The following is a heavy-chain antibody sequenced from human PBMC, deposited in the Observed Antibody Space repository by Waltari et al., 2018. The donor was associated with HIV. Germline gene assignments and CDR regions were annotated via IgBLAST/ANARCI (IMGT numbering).Heavy chain of an antibody. J-gene: IGHJ4*02. V-gene: IGHV4-39*01. CDR2: IYYSGST. Sequence: QLQLQESGPGLVKPSETLSLTCTVSGGSISSSSYYWGRNRQPPGKGREWIGSIYYSGSTADNTHIKSRVNISVDTCKNQLSLELGYVTAADTAVYYCAGDVQGYCSGGSCDNYFDYWGQGPLVNVSS. CDR3: AGDVQGYCSGGSCDNYFDY. D-gene: IGHD2-15*01. CDR1: GGSISSSSYY.